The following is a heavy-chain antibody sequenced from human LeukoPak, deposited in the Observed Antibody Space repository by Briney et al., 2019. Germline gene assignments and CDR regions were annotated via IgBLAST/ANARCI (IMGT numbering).Heavy chain of an antibody. D-gene: IGHD3-10*01. CDR3: ARDAPGIFRGGSWFDP. Sequence: GGSLRLSCAAPGFTFSSYSMNWVRQAPGKGLEWVSYISSSSSTIYYADSVKGRFTISRDNAKNSLYLQMNSLRAEDTAVYYCARDAPGIFRGGSWFDPWGQGTLVTVSS. J-gene: IGHJ5*02. V-gene: IGHV3-48*01. CDR2: ISSSSSTI. CDR1: GFTFSSYS.